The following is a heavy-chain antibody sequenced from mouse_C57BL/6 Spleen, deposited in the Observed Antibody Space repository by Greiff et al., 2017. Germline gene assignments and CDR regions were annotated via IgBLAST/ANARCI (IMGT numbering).Heavy chain of an antibody. J-gene: IGHJ3*01. CDR1: GYTFTSYW. Sequence: QVQLQQSGAELAKPGASVKLSCKASGYTFTSYWMHWVKQRPGQGLEWIGYINPSSGYTKYNQKFKDKATLTADKSSSTAYMQLSSLTYEDSAVYYCARGNYDVPAWFAYWGQGTLVTVSA. V-gene: IGHV1-7*01. CDR3: ARGNYDVPAWFAY. D-gene: IGHD2-4*01. CDR2: INPSSGYT.